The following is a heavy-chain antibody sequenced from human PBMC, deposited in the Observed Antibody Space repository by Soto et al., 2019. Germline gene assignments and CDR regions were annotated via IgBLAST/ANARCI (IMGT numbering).Heavy chain of an antibody. Sequence: QVQLQQWGAGLLKPSETLSLTCAVYGGSFSGYYWSWIRQPPGKGLEWIGEINHSGSTNYNPSLKSRVTISVDTSKNQFSRKLSSVTAADPAVYYCAIGFGVTYPNFDYWGQGTLVTVSS. D-gene: IGHD3-10*01. CDR3: AIGFGVTYPNFDY. CDR1: GGSFSGYY. CDR2: INHSGST. V-gene: IGHV4-34*01. J-gene: IGHJ4*02.